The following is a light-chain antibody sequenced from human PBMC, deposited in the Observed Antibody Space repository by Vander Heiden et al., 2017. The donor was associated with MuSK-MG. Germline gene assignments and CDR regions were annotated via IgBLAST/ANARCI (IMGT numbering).Light chain of an antibody. J-gene: IGLJ3*02. CDR1: SGSIASNY. CDR3: QSYDSSNWV. Sequence: NFILTQPHSVSESPGTTVTISCTGSSGSIASNYVQWYQQRPGSAPTTVIYEDNQRPSGVPDRFSGSIDSSSNSASLTISGLKTEDEADYYCQSYDSSNWVFGGGTKLTVL. CDR2: EDN. V-gene: IGLV6-57*02.